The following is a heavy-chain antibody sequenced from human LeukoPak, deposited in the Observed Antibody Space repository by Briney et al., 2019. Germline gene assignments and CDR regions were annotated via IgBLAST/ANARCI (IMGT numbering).Heavy chain of an antibody. Sequence: ASVKVSCKASGGTFSSYAISWVRQAPGQGLEWMGGIIPIFGTANYAQKFQGRVTITADESTSTAYIELSSLRSEDTAVYYCARDRGYSSGWSPDWFDPWGQGTLVTVSS. J-gene: IGHJ5*02. CDR1: GGTFSSYA. CDR3: ARDRGYSSGWSPDWFDP. D-gene: IGHD6-19*01. CDR2: IIPIFGTA. V-gene: IGHV1-69*13.